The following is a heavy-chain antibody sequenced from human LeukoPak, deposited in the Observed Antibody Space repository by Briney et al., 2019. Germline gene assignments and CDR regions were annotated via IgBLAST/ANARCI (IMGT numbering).Heavy chain of an antibody. Sequence: GGSLRLSCAASGFTFSSYGMHWVRQAPGKGLEWVAVISYDGSNKYYADSVKGRFTISRDNSKNTLYLQMNSLRAEDTAVYYCAKDVTDYGERATGYFVYWGQGTLVTVSS. J-gene: IGHJ4*02. D-gene: IGHD4-17*01. CDR3: AKDVTDYGERATGYFVY. CDR1: GFTFSSYG. CDR2: ISYDGSNK. V-gene: IGHV3-30*18.